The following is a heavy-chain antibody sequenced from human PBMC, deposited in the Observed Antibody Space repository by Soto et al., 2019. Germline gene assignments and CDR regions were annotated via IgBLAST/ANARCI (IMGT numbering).Heavy chain of an antibody. J-gene: IGHJ3*02. CDR3: ARDLGYSSRWYGGDAFDI. D-gene: IGHD6-13*01. V-gene: IGHV1-69*13. CDR1: GGTFSSYA. CDR2: IIPIFGTA. Sequence: SVKVSCKASGGTFSSYAISWVRQAPRQGLEWMGGIIPIFGTANYAQKFQGRVTITADESTSTAYMELSSLRSEDTAVYYCARDLGYSSRWYGGDAFDIWGQGTMVTVSS.